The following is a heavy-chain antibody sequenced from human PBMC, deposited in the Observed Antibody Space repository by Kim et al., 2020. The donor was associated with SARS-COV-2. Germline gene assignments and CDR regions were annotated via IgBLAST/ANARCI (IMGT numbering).Heavy chain of an antibody. Sequence: SETLSLTCAVYGGSFSGYYWSWIRQPPGKGLEWIGEINHSGSTNYNTSLKSRVTISVDTSKNQFSLKLSSVTAADTAVYYCARGRGHFRRYFDRAANYGMDVWGQGTTVTVSS. CDR3: ARGRGHFRRYFDRAANYGMDV. CDR2: INHSGST. V-gene: IGHV4-34*01. D-gene: IGHD3-9*01. CDR1: GGSFSGYY. J-gene: IGHJ6*02.